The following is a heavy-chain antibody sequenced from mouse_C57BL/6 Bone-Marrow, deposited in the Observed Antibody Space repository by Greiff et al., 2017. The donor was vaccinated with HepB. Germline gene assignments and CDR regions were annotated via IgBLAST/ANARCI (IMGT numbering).Heavy chain of an antibody. CDR1: GYTFTSYW. J-gene: IGHJ4*01. CDR2: IYPSDSET. CDR3: ARSAARSGGYAMDY. V-gene: IGHV1-61*01. D-gene: IGHD1-1*02. Sequence: VKLMESGAELVRPGSSVKLSCKASGYTFTSYWMDWVKQRPGQGLEWIGNIYPSDSETHYNQKFKDKATLTVDKSSSTAYMQLSSLTSEDSAVYYCARSAARSGGYAMDYWGQGTSVTVSS.